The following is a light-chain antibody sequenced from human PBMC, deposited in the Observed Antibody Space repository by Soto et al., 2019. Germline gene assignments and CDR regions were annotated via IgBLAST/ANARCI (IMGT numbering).Light chain of an antibody. CDR1: NSDIGGYNY. CDR3: ASYTSTSTTVL. J-gene: IGLJ3*02. Sequence: QSALTQPASVSGSPGQSITISRTGTNSDIGGYNYVSWYQQHPGKAPKLMIYEVTNRPSGVSNRFSGSKSGNTASLTISGLQAEDEADYYCASYTSTSTTVLFGGGTKVTVL. V-gene: IGLV2-14*01. CDR2: EVT.